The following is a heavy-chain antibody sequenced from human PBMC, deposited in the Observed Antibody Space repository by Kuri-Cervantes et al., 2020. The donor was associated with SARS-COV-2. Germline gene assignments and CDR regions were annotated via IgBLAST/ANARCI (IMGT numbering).Heavy chain of an antibody. V-gene: IGHV5-10-1*01. Sequence: GGSLRLSCKGSGYSFTNYWISWVRQMPGKGLEWMGRIDPSDSYTNYSPSFQGHVTISADKSISTAYLQWSSLKASDTAMYYCARRDGSGYYYWGQGTLVTVSS. CDR3: ARRDGSGYYY. CDR2: IDPSDSYT. J-gene: IGHJ4*02. D-gene: IGHD3-22*01. CDR1: GYSFTNYW.